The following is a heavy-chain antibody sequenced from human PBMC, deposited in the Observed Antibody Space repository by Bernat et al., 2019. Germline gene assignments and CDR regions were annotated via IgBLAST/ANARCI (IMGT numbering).Heavy chain of an antibody. J-gene: IGHJ6*02. Sequence: QVQLVQSGAEVKKPGASVKVSCKASGYTFTSYGISWVRQAPGQGLEWMGWISAYNGNTNYVQKLQGRVTMTTDTSTSTAYMELRSLRSDDTAVYYCARGGPTMIVVVITDYYYGMDVWGQGTTVTVSS. CDR2: ISAYNGNT. V-gene: IGHV1-18*01. D-gene: IGHD3-22*01. CDR1: GYTFTSYG. CDR3: ARGGPTMIVVVITDYYYGMDV.